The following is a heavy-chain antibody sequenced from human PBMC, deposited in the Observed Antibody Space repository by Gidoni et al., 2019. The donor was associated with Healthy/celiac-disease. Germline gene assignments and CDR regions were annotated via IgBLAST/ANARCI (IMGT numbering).Heavy chain of an antibody. CDR2: IRGSGGST. V-gene: IGHV3-23*01. Sequence: EVQLLESGGGLVQPGGSLRLSCAASGFTFSSYAMSWVRQAPGKGLEWVSAIRGSGGSTYYADSVKGRFTISRDNSKNTLYLQMNSLRAEDTAVYYCAKDGEDSSGWVPWILAFDYWGQGTLVTVSS. CDR3: AKDGEDSSGWVPWILAFDY. J-gene: IGHJ4*02. CDR1: GFTFSSYA. D-gene: IGHD6-19*01.